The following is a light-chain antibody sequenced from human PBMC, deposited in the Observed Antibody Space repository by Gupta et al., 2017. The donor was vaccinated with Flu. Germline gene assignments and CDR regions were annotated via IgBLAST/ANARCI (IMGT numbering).Light chain of an antibody. V-gene: IGKV3-11*01. CDR2: DAS. Sequence: EIELTQSPATLSLSPGDRATLSCRASQSVSTYLAWYQNKPGQAPRLLIYDASNRATGIPARFSGSGSGTDFTLTISSLEPEDFAVYYCQKRGNWPPYTFGQGTRLEIK. CDR1: QSVSTY. J-gene: IGKJ2*01. CDR3: QKRGNWPPYT.